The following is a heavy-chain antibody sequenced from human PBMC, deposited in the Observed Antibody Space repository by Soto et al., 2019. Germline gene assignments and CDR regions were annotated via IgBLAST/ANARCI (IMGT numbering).Heavy chain of an antibody. CDR2: ISSSSSAI. D-gene: IGHD2-21*02. J-gene: IGHJ4*02. V-gene: IGHV3-48*02. Sequence: EVQLVESGGGLAQPGGSLRLSCATSGFTFSSYSMNWVRQAPGKGLEWVSYISSSSSAIFYADSVKGRFTISRDNAKNSLYLQMNSLRDEDTAVYYCARAVVTAIVDYFDYWGQGTLVTVSS. CDR3: ARAVVTAIVDYFDY. CDR1: GFTFSSYS.